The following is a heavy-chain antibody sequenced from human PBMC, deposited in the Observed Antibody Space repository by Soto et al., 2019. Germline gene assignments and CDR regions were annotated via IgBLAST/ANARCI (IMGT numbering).Heavy chain of an antibody. CDR2: IYHSGST. CDR1: GGSISSGGYS. D-gene: IGHD6-19*01. CDR3: ASAGGLGAVAADY. J-gene: IGHJ4*02. Sequence: QLQLQESGSGLVKPSQTLSLTCAVSGGSISSGGYSWSWIRQPPGKGLEWIGYIYHSGSTYYNPSLKGRATISVDRSKNQFSLKLSSVTAADTAVYYCASAGGLGAVAADYWGRGTLVTVSS. V-gene: IGHV4-30-2*01.